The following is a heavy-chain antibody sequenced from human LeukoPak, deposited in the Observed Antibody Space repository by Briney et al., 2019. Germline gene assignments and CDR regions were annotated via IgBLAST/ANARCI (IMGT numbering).Heavy chain of an antibody. CDR2: MNPNSDNT. CDR1: GYTFPSYD. D-gene: IGHD2-15*01. CDR3: ARGMRYCSGDSCSFWFDP. V-gene: IGHV1-8*01. Sequence: ASVKVSCKASGYTFPSYDINWVRQATGQGLEWMGWMNPNSDNTGYALQFQGRVTMTRNTSISTVYMELSSLRSEDTAVYYCARGMRYCSGDSCSFWFDPWGQGTLVTVSS. J-gene: IGHJ5*02.